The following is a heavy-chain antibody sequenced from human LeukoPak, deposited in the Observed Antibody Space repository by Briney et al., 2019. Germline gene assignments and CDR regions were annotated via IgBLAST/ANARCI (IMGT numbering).Heavy chain of an antibody. V-gene: IGHV1-8*02. D-gene: IGHD2-15*01. CDR2: MNPNSGNT. Sequence: GSSVKVSCKASGGTFSSYAISWVRQAPGQGLEWMGWMNPNSGNTGYAQKFQGRVTMTRNTSISTAYMELSSLRSEDTAVYYCARAVGDYWGQGTLVTVSS. J-gene: IGHJ4*02. CDR1: GGTFSSYA. CDR3: ARAVGDY.